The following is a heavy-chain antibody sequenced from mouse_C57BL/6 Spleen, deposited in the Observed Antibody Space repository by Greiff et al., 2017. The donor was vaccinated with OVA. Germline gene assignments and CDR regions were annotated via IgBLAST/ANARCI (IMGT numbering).Heavy chain of an antibody. D-gene: IGHD1-1*01. Sequence: QVQLQQPGAELVMPGASVKLSCKASGYTFTSYWMHWVKQRPGQGLEWIGEIDPSESNTNYNQKFKGKSTLTVDKSSSTAYMQLSSLTSEDSAVYYCARHGSLDAMDYWGQGTSVTVSS. CDR1: GYTFTSYW. J-gene: IGHJ4*01. V-gene: IGHV1-69*01. CDR3: ARHGSLDAMDY. CDR2: IDPSESNT.